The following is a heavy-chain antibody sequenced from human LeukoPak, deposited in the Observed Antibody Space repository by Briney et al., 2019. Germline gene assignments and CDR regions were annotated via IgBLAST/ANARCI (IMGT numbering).Heavy chain of an antibody. CDR2: ISSSSSYI. CDR3: ARDRPTSYFDY. V-gene: IGHV3-21*01. Sequence: GGSLRLSCAASGFTFSSYSMNWVRQAPGKGLEWVSSISSSSSYIYYADSVKGRFTISKDNAKNSLYLQMNSLRAEGTAVYYCARDRPTSYFDYWGQGTLVTVSS. D-gene: IGHD1-14*01. CDR1: GFTFSSYS. J-gene: IGHJ4*02.